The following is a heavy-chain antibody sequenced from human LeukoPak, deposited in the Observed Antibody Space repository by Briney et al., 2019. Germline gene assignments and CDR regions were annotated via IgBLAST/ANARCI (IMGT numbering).Heavy chain of an antibody. CDR1: GFTFSSYS. CDR2: ISSSSSYI. J-gene: IGHJ6*03. Sequence: PGRSLRLSCAASGFTFSSYSMNWVRQAPGKGLEWVSSISSSSSYIYYADSVKGRFTISRDNAKNSLYLQMNSLRAEDTAVYYCARDLVPAAYYYYYYYMDVWGKGTTVTVSS. V-gene: IGHV3-21*01. D-gene: IGHD2-2*01. CDR3: ARDLVPAAYYYYYYYMDV.